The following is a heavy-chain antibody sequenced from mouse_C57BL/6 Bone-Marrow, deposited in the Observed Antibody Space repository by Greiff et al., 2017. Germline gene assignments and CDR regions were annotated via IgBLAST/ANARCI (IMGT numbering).Heavy chain of an antibody. CDR1: GFSFNTYA. Sequence: EVQLVESGGGLVQPKGSLKLSCAASGFSFNTYAMNWVRQAPGKGLEWVARIRSKSNSYATDYADSVKDRFTISRDDSVSMLYLQMNNLKTEVTAMYSCVRFRYGDYYDIDYWGQGTSVTVSS. V-gene: IGHV10-1*01. J-gene: IGHJ4*01. D-gene: IGHD1-1*02. CDR2: IRSKSNSYAT. CDR3: VRFRYGDYYDIDY.